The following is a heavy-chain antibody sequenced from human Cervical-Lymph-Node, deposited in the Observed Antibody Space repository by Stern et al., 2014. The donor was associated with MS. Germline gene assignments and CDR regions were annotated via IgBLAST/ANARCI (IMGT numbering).Heavy chain of an antibody. CDR3: VSYGAYFADY. D-gene: IGHD4-17*01. J-gene: IGHJ4*02. Sequence: VQLVESGGDLVQPGGSLKLSCAASGFIFSGSAIHWVRQASGKGLEWIGRIKTKTEDYATAYDVSVQGRFTLSRDDSRNTAYLQMSSLKTEDTAVYYCVSYGAYFADYWGQGTLVTVSS. CDR2: IKTKTEDYAT. CDR1: GFIFSGSA. V-gene: IGHV3-73*01.